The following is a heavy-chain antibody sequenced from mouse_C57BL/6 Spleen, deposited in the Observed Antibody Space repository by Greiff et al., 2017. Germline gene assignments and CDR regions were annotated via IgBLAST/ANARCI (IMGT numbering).Heavy chain of an antibody. Sequence: ESGPGILQSSQTLSLTCSFSGFSLSTSGMGVSWIRQPSGKGLEWLAHIYWDDDKRYNPSLKSRLTISKDTSRNQVFLKITSVDTADTATYYCARSYYGNYRYAMDYWGQGTSVTVSS. CDR1: GFSLSTSGMG. J-gene: IGHJ4*01. CDR2: IYWDDDK. CDR3: ARSYYGNYRYAMDY. D-gene: IGHD2-1*01. V-gene: IGHV8-12*01.